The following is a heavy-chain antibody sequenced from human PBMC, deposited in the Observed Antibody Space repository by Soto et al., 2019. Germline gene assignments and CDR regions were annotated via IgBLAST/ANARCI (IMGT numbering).Heavy chain of an antibody. CDR1: GGSISSYY. CDR3: ARDHNWNYIDYFDY. Sequence: PSETLSLTCTVSGGSISSYYWSWIRQPPGKGLEWIGYIYYSGSTNYNPSLKSRVTISVDTSKNQFSLKLSSVTAADTAVYYCARDHNWNYIDYFDYWGQGTLVTVSS. CDR2: IYYSGST. D-gene: IGHD1-7*01. J-gene: IGHJ4*02. V-gene: IGHV4-59*01.